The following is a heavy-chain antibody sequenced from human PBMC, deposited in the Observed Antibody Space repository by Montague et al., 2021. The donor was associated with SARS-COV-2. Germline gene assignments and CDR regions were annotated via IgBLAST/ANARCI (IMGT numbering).Heavy chain of an antibody. CDR2: ITRNGEST. CDR3: TRGFRGGPFDC. V-gene: IGHV3-20*04. Sequence: PLRLSCAAFGFIFDDYGMSWVRQVPGRGPEWVSGITRNGESTGYADSVKGRVTISRDNAKNSLSLQMNSLRVEDTALYYCTRGFRGGPFDCWGQGIPVTVSS. D-gene: IGHD3-10*01. CDR1: GFIFDDYG. J-gene: IGHJ4*02.